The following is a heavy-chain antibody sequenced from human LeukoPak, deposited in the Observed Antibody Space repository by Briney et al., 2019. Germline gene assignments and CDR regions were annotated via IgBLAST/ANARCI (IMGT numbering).Heavy chain of an antibody. J-gene: IGHJ4*02. CDR2: IRSKAYGGTS. CDR3: TRSHPISY. V-gene: IGHV3-49*04. Sequence: GGSLRLSCIASGFTFGDYAMSWVRQAPGKGLEWVGFIRSKAYGGTSEYAASVKGRYTISRDDSKSIAYLQMNSLKTEDTAVYYCTRSHPISYWGQGTLVTVSS. CDR1: GFTFGDYA.